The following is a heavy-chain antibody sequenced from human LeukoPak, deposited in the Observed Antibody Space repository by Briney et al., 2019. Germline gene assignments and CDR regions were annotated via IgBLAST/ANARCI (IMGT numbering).Heavy chain of an antibody. CDR1: GGSINSDNYY. D-gene: IGHD5-24*01. J-gene: IGHJ3*02. V-gene: IGHV4-61*02. CDR2: IYRSGTT. CDR3: AREGDPRAFDI. Sequence: SETLSLTCTVSGGSINSDNYYWSWIRQPAGKGLEWIGRIYRSGTTNYNPSLKSRLTMSVDSSKNQFSLKLNSVTAADTAVYYCAREGDPRAFDIWGQGTMVTVSS.